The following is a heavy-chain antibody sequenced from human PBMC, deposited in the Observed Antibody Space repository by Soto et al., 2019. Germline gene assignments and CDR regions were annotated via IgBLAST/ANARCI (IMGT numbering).Heavy chain of an antibody. CDR2: ISGSGGST. D-gene: IGHD6-13*01. CDR1: GFTFSSYA. V-gene: IGHV3-23*01. J-gene: IGHJ6*02. Sequence: EVQLLESGGGLVQPGGSLRLSCAASGFTFSSYAMSWVRQAPGKGLEWVSAISGSGGSTYYADSVKGRFTISRDNAKNTLYLQMNSLRAEDTAVYYCAKDRGIRYSSSWYYYYGMDVWGQGTTVTVSS. CDR3: AKDRGIRYSSSWYYYYGMDV.